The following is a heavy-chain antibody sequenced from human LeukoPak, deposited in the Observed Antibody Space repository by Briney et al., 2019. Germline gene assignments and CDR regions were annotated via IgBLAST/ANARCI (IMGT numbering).Heavy chain of an antibody. J-gene: IGHJ4*02. CDR1: GSTLSTYA. Sequence: GGSRRPSWAPSGSTLSTYAMGWFGQAPGKGLEGVSAISGSGGSTYYADSVKGRFSISRDNSKNTLYLQMNSLRAEDTAVYYCAKEKQLERVYNYWGQGTLVTVSS. CDR2: ISGSGGST. V-gene: IGHV3-23*01. D-gene: IGHD6-6*01. CDR3: AKEKQLERVYNY.